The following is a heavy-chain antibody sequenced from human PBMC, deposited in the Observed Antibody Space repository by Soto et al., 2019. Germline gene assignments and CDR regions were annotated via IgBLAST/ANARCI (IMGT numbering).Heavy chain of an antibody. CDR3: GRDPYTNYPFDY. V-gene: IGHV1-18*01. D-gene: IGHD4-4*01. Sequence: ASVKVSCKASGYTFTSYGISWVRQAPGQGLEWMGWIKGGDHNTKYSQKFQGRVTFTRDTSASTAYMELSSLRSEDTAVYYCGRDPYTNYPFDYWGQGTLVTVSS. J-gene: IGHJ4*02. CDR1: GYTFTSYG. CDR2: IKGGDHNT.